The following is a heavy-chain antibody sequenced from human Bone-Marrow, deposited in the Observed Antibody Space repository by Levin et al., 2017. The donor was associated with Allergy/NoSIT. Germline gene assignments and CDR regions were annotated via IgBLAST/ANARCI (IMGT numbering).Heavy chain of an antibody. Sequence: GESLKISCKVSGHTLAALAMHWVRRAPGQGLEWVGGFDPEDGETTYAQTFQGRVTMTEDTSEDTAYMELSSLRSEDTAVYYCAAATDLTVGAEFDFWGQGTLVTVSS. D-gene: IGHD1-26*01. V-gene: IGHV1-24*01. CDR3: AAATDLTVGAEFDF. CDR2: FDPEDGET. CDR1: GHTLAALA. J-gene: IGHJ4*02.